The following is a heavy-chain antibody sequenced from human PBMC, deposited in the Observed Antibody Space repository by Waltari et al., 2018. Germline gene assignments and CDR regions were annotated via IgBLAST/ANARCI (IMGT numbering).Heavy chain of an antibody. CDR2: IYHSGST. V-gene: IGHV4-38-2*02. D-gene: IGHD6-13*01. Sequence: QVQLQESGPGLVKPSETLSLTCTVSGYSISSGYYWGWIRQPPGKGLEWIGSIYHSGSTYYTPSLKSRVTISVDTSKNQFSLKLSSVTAADTAVYYCAGGGALSSPGAFDIWGQGTMVTVSS. J-gene: IGHJ3*02. CDR3: AGGGALSSPGAFDI. CDR1: GYSISSGYY.